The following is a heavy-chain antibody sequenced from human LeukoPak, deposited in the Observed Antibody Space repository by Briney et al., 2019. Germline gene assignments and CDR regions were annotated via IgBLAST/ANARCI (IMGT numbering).Heavy chain of an antibody. CDR2: IYPDDSDT. CDR1: GYSFTSYW. D-gene: IGHD3-22*01. V-gene: IGHV5-51*01. J-gene: IGHJ3*02. Sequence: GESLKISCKGSGYSFTSYWIGWVRQMPGKGLEWMGIIYPDDSDTRYSPSFQGQVTISADKSTSTAFLQWSSLKASDTAMYYCARSGFYYVGSGAFDIWGQGTMVTVSS. CDR3: ARSGFYYVGSGAFDI.